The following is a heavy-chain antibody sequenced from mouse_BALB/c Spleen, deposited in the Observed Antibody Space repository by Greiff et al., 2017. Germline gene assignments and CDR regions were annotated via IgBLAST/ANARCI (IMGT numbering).Heavy chain of an antibody. V-gene: IGHV1-7*01. CDR3: ARGYYGSRAWFAY. J-gene: IGHJ3*01. D-gene: IGHD1-1*01. Sequence: QVQLKESGAELAKPGASVKMSCKASGYTFTSYWMHWVKQRPGQGLEWIGYINPSTGYTEYNQKFKDKATLTADKSSSTAYMQLSSLTSEDSAVYYCARGYYGSRAWFAYWGQGTLVTVSA. CDR1: GYTFTSYW. CDR2: INPSTGYT.